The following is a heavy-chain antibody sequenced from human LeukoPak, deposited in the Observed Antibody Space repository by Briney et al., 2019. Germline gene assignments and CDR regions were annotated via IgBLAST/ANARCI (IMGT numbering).Heavy chain of an antibody. Sequence: GESLKISCKGSGYIFTSYWIGWVRQLPGKGLEWMGIIYPGDSDTRYSPSFQGQVTISADKSISTAYLQWSSLKASDTAMYYCARLVFGIAAAGGWFDPWGQGTLVTVSS. CDR1: GYIFTSYW. CDR2: IYPGDSDT. V-gene: IGHV5-51*01. D-gene: IGHD6-13*01. CDR3: ARLVFGIAAAGGWFDP. J-gene: IGHJ5*02.